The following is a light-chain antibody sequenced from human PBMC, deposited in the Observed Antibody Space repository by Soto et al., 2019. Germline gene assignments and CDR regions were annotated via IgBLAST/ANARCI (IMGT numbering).Light chain of an antibody. CDR2: DAS. J-gene: IGKJ4*01. Sequence: EIVLTQSPGTLSLSPGERATLSCRASQTVTNSYLAWYQQQPGQAPRLLIYDASTRATGIPDRFSGSGSGTDFTLTISRLEPEDFAVYYCQQRSNWPPALTFGGGTKVEIK. CDR1: QTVTNSY. V-gene: IGKV3D-20*02. CDR3: QQRSNWPPALT.